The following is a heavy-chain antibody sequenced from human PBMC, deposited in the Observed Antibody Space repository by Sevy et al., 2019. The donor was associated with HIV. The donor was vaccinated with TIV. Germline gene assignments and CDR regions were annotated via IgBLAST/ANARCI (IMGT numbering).Heavy chain of an antibody. D-gene: IGHD3-10*01. V-gene: IGHV3-23*01. CDR3: ATDTPFFYYAAGNYYFEAIFDH. Sequence: QPGGSLRLSCVASGFSFSSYAMAWVRQTPGKGLEWVSAITVSGSRTYYADSVKGRFTISRDNSHNILYLEMNSLRVEDTASYYCATDTPFFYYAAGNYYFEAIFDHWGQGALVTVSS. CDR2: ITVSGSRT. J-gene: IGHJ4*02. CDR1: GFSFSSYA.